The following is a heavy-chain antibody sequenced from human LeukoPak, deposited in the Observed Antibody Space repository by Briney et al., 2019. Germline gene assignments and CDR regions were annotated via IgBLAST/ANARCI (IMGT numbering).Heavy chain of an antibody. D-gene: IGHD2-15*01. CDR2: ISSSGSTI. CDR3: ARDLRYCSGGSCYDYYDYMDV. Sequence: GGSLRLSCAASGFTFSDYCMSWIRQAPGKGLEWVSYISSSGSTIYYADSVKGRFTISRDNAKNSLYLQMNSLRAEDTAVYYCARDLRYCSGGSCYDYYDYMDVWGKGTTVTVSS. CDR1: GFTFSDYC. J-gene: IGHJ6*03. V-gene: IGHV3-11*04.